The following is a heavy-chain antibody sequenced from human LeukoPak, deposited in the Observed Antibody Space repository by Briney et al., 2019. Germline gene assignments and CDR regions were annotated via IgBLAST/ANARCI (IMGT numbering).Heavy chain of an antibody. D-gene: IGHD6-13*01. CDR3: ARVKFLMAAAGTWEFDY. J-gene: IGHJ4*02. V-gene: IGHV1-18*01. CDR1: GYTFTSYG. CDR2: ISAYNGNT. Sequence: GASVKVSCKASGYTFTSYGISWVRQAPGQGLEWMGWISAYNGNTNYAQKLQGRVTMTTDTSTSTAYMELRSLRSDDTAVYYCARVKFLMAAAGTWEFDYWGQGTLVTVSS.